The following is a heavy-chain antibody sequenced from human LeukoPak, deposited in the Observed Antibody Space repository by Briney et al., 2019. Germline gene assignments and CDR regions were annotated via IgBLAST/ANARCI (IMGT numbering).Heavy chain of an antibody. Sequence: SGTLSLTCAVSGGSISSSNWWSWVRQPPGKGREWIGEIYHSGSTNYNPSLKSRVTISVDKSKNQFSLKLSSVTAADTAVYYCARDRRGLWFGELLSGGFDYWGQGTLVTVSS. J-gene: IGHJ4*02. CDR1: GGSISSSNW. V-gene: IGHV4-4*02. D-gene: IGHD3-10*01. CDR2: IYHSGST. CDR3: ARDRRGLWFGELLSGGFDY.